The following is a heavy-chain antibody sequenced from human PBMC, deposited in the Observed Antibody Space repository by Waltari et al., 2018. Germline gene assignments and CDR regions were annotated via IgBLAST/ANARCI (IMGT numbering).Heavy chain of an antibody. Sequence: QLQLQESGPGLVKPSETLSLTCTVSGGSIRSSSYYWGWIRQPPGKGLEWIGSIYYSGSTNYNPSLKSRVTISVDTSKNQFSLKLSSVTAADTAVYYCARLPAGGVAVAFDIWGQGTMVTVSS. CDR3: ARLPAGGVAVAFDI. CDR2: IYYSGST. D-gene: IGHD3-16*01. V-gene: IGHV4-39*01. CDR1: GGSIRSSSYY. J-gene: IGHJ3*02.